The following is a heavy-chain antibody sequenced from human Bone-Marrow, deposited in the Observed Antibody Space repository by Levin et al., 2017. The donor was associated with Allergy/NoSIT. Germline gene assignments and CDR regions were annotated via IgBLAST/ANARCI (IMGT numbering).Heavy chain of an antibody. Sequence: PSETLSLTCTVSGGSINNYYWSWIRQPPGKGLEWIGYISYSGSTDYNPSLKSRVTMSVDTSKNQFSLKLSSVTAAATAIYYCARHDVCTHDVCFGMWWWFDPWGQGALVTVSS. CDR3: ARHDVCTHDVCFGMWWWFDP. J-gene: IGHJ5*02. CDR2: ISYSGST. CDR1: GGSINNYY. V-gene: IGHV4-59*08. D-gene: IGHD2-8*01.